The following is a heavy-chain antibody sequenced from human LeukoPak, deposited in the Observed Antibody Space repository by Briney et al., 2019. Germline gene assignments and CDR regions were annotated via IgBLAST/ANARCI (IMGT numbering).Heavy chain of an antibody. J-gene: IGHJ4*02. D-gene: IGHD5-24*01. CDR1: GFTFSSYA. CDR3: ARELGDGYILFYFDY. CDR2: INWNGGST. Sequence: GGSLRLSCAASGFTFSSYAMSWVRQAPGKGLEWVSGINWNGGSTGYADSVKGRFTISRDNAKNSLYLQMNSLRAEDTALYYCARELGDGYILFYFDYWGQGTLVTVSS. V-gene: IGHV3-20*04.